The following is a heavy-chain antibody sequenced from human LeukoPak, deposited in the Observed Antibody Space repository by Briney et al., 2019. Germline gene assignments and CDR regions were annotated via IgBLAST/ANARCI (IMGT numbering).Heavy chain of an antibody. CDR1: GFTFSSYS. CDR2: ISSSSSYI. J-gene: IGHJ6*03. D-gene: IGHD2-2*01. CDR3: ARDSPAAAYYYYYYMDV. Sequence: GGSLRLSCAASGFTFSSYSMNLVRQAPGKGLEWVSSISSSSSYIYYADSVKGRFTISRDNAKNSLYLQMNSLRAEDTAVYYCARDSPAAAYYYYYYMDVWGKGTTVTVSS. V-gene: IGHV3-21*01.